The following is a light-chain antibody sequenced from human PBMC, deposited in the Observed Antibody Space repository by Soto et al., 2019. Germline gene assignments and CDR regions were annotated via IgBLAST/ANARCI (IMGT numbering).Light chain of an antibody. CDR1: KSISSY. Sequence: DIQMTQSPSSLSASVGDRVTITCRASKSISSYLNWDQQKPRKAPKLLIYAAPSLQSGVPSRFSGSGSGTDFTLTISSLQPEYFATYYWQQSYSTPPITCGQGTRLEIK. CDR3: QQSYSTPPIT. V-gene: IGKV1-39*01. CDR2: AAP. J-gene: IGKJ5*01.